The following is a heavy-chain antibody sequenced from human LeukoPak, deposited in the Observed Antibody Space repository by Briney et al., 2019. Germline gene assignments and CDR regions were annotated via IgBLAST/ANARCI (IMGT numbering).Heavy chain of an antibody. D-gene: IGHD2-15*01. Sequence: SETLSLTCTVSGGSISSYYWSWIRQPPGKGLEWIGYIYYSGSTNYNPSLKSRVTISVDTPKNQFSLKLSSVTAADTAVYYCARGAPYSSYYYYYGMDVWGQGTTVTVSS. J-gene: IGHJ6*02. CDR1: GGSISSYY. CDR2: IYYSGST. CDR3: ARGAPYSSYYYYYGMDV. V-gene: IGHV4-59*01.